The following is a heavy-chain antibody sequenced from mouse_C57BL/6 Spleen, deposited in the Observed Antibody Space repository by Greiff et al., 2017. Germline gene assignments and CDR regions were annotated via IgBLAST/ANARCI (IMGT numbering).Heavy chain of an antibody. CDR1: GYTFTSYW. J-gene: IGHJ4*01. CDR2: IDPSDSYT. Sequence: VQLQQSGAELVMPGASVKLSCKASGYTFTSYWMHWVKQRPGQGLEWIGEIDPSDSYTNYNQKFKGKSTLTVDKSSSTAYMQLSSLTSEDSAVYYCARMGGKAMDYWGQGTSVTVSS. V-gene: IGHV1-69*01. D-gene: IGHD2-1*01. CDR3: ARMGGKAMDY.